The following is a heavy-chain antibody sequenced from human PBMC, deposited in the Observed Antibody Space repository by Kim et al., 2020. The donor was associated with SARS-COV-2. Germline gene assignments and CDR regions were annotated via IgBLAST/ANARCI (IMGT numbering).Heavy chain of an antibody. D-gene: IGHD1-20*01. CDR1: RFTFSRYD. Sequence: GGSLRLSCAASRFTFSRYDMHWVRQSPGKGLEWVAGISFDGSKKHYADHVKGRFTVSRDNLEDTLFLEINSLRPEDTAMYYCAKVAYNWKREAGLDMWGPGKTVIVSS. J-gene: IGHJ3*02. V-gene: IGHV3-30*18. CDR3: AKVAYNWKREAGLDM. CDR2: ISFDGSKK.